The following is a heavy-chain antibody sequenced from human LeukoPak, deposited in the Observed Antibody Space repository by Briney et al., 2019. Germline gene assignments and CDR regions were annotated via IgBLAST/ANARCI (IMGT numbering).Heavy chain of an antibody. Sequence: GGSLRLSCAASGFTFSSYVVSWVRQAPGKGLEWVSAISGSGSSTYYADSVKGRFTISRDNSKNTLYLQMNSLRAEDTAVYYCAGILGYCSGGSCPIKDYWGQGTQVTVSS. CDR1: GFTFSSYV. CDR2: ISGSGSST. CDR3: AGILGYCSGGSCPIKDY. D-gene: IGHD2-15*01. J-gene: IGHJ4*02. V-gene: IGHV3-23*01.